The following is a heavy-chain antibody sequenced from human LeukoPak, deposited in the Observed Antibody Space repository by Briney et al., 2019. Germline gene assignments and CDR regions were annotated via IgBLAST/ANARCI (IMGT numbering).Heavy chain of an antibody. V-gene: IGHV3-23*01. Sequence: GGSLRLSCGASGLTVSSYAMSWVRQAPGKGLEWVSTIIGSAVNTYYADSVKGRFTISRDDSKNTVYLQMNSLRAGDTAVYSCAKYTSGTSYRGLDQWGQGTLVTVPS. CDR2: IIGSAVNT. D-gene: IGHD3-10*01. CDR3: AKYTSGTSYRGLDQ. CDR1: GLTVSSYA. J-gene: IGHJ4*02.